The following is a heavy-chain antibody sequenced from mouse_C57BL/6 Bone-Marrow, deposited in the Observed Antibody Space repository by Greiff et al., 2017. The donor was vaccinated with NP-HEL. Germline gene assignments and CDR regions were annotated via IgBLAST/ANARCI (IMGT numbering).Heavy chain of an antibody. V-gene: IGHV14-4*01. Sequence: VQLQQSGTVLARPGASVKMSCKTSGFNIKDDYMHWVKQRPEQGLEWIGWIDPENGDTEYASKFQGKATITADTSSNTAYLQLSSLTSEDTAVYYCTIGYYGSSLYYYAMDYWGQGTSVTVSS. CDR1: GFNIKDDY. CDR2: IDPENGDT. D-gene: IGHD1-1*01. CDR3: TIGYYGSSLYYYAMDY. J-gene: IGHJ4*01.